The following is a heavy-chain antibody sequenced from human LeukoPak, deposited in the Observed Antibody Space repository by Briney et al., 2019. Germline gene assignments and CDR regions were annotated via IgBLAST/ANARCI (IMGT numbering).Heavy chain of an antibody. Sequence: GASVKVSCKASGYTFTSYAISWVRQAPGQGLEWMGRIIPILVIANYAQKFQGRVTITADKSTNTAYMDLSSLRSEDTAVYYCARDRLEDDSSGYPFDYWGQGTLVTVSS. V-gene: IGHV1-69*04. CDR1: GYTFTSYA. CDR3: ARDRLEDDSSGYPFDY. CDR2: IIPILVIA. J-gene: IGHJ4*02. D-gene: IGHD3-22*01.